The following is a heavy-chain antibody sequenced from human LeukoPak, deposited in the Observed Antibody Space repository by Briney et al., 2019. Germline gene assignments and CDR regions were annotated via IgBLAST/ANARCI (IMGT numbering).Heavy chain of an antibody. J-gene: IGHJ5*02. V-gene: IGHV3-49*05. Sequence: KPGGSLRLSCTASGFTFGDYAMSWFRQAPGKGLEWVGFIRSKAYGGTTEYAASVKGRFTISRDDSKSIAYLQMNSLKTEDTAVYYCTRVTSRYYDFWGGYQWFDPWGQGTLVTVSS. CDR1: GFTFGDYA. D-gene: IGHD3-3*01. CDR3: TRVTSRYYDFWGGYQWFDP. CDR2: IRSKAYGGTT.